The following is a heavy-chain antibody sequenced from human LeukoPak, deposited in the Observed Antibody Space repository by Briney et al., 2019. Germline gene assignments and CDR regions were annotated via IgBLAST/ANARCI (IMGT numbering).Heavy chain of an antibody. CDR2: IKQDGSEK. V-gene: IGHV3-7*01. CDR3: ARGPVELLWFGELFRFDP. Sequence: GGSLRLSCVVSGFTFSSYWMSWVRQAPGKGLEWVANIKQDGSEKYYVDSVKGRFTISRDNAKNSLYLQMNSLGAEDTAVYYCARGPVELLWFGELFRFDPWGQGTLVTVSS. CDR1: GFTFSSYW. J-gene: IGHJ5*02. D-gene: IGHD3-10*01.